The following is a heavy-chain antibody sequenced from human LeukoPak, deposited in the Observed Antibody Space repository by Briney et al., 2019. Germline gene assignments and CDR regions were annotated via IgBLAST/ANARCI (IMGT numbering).Heavy chain of an antibody. CDR1: GFTFSSYG. V-gene: IGHV3-30*02. CDR3: ARERWGRNDFWSGYTTPLDY. D-gene: IGHD3-3*01. Sequence: GGSLRLSCAASGFTFSSYGMHWVRQAPGKGLEWVAFIRYDGSNKYYADSVKGRFTISRDNSKNTLYLQMNSLRAEDTAVYYCARERWGRNDFWSGYTTPLDYWGQGTLVTVSS. CDR2: IRYDGSNK. J-gene: IGHJ4*02.